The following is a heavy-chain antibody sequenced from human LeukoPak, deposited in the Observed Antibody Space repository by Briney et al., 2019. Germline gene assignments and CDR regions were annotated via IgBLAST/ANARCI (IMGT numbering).Heavy chain of an antibody. CDR3: ARRAYYYDSSGYYYFDY. Sequence: RRSLRLSCAASGFTFSSYWMHWVRQAPRQGLVWVSRSNRDGSRTSYAVSVKGRFTTSRHNAKNTLYLQMNSLRAEDTAVYYCARRAYYYDSSGYYYFDYWGQGTLVTVSS. CDR2: SNRDGSRT. D-gene: IGHD3-22*01. CDR1: GFTFSSYW. V-gene: IGHV3-74*01. J-gene: IGHJ4*02.